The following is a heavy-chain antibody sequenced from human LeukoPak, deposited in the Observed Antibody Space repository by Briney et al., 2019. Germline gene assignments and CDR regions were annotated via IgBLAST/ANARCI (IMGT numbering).Heavy chain of an antibody. CDR3: ARERITMVRGVIITAEGPDY. J-gene: IGHJ4*02. D-gene: IGHD3-10*01. CDR2: ISAYNGNT. Sequence: ASVKVSCKASGYTFTSYGISWVRQAPGQGLEWMGWISAYNGNTNYAQKLQGRVTMTTDTSTSTAYMELRSLRSDDTAVYYCARERITMVRGVIITAEGPDYWGQGTLVTVSS. V-gene: IGHV1-18*01. CDR1: GYTFTSYG.